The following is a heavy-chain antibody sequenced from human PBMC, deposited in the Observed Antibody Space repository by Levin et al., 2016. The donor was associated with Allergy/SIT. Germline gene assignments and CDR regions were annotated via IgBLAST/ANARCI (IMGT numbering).Heavy chain of an antibody. CDR2: INPNSGGT. D-gene: IGHD6-13*01. Sequence: WVRQAPGQGLEWMGWINPNSGGTNYAQKFQGRVTMTRDTSISTAYMELSRLRSDDTAVYYCARCSSWYYWFDPWGQGTLVTVSS. CDR3: ARCSSWYYWFDP. V-gene: IGHV1-2*02. J-gene: IGHJ5*02.